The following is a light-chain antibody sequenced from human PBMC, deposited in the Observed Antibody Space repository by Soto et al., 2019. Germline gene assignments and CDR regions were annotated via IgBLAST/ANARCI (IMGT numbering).Light chain of an antibody. CDR3: QQYNSYWT. CDR1: QSVSGW. V-gene: IGKV1-5*01. Sequence: DIQMTESPSTLSASVGDAVSVTCRASQSVSGWLAWYQQKPGEAPKLLISDASNLERGVPSRFSGSGSGTEFTLTISSLQPDDFATYYCQQYNSYWTFGPGTKVDIK. J-gene: IGKJ1*01. CDR2: DAS.